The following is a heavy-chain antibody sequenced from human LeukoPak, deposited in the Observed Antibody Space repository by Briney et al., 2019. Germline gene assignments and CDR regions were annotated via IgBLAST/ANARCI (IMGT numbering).Heavy chain of an antibody. CDR3: ARRAGDYKHPFDH. CDR1: GFTFSSYC. J-gene: IGHJ4*02. Sequence: GGSLRLSCAASGFTFSSYCMNWVRQAPGKGLEWVSSITSSTGYIYYADSVKGRFTISRDNAKNSLYLQMNSLRAEDTAVYHCARRAGDYKHPFDHWGQGTLVTVSS. D-gene: IGHD4-11*01. V-gene: IGHV3-21*01. CDR2: ITSSTGYI.